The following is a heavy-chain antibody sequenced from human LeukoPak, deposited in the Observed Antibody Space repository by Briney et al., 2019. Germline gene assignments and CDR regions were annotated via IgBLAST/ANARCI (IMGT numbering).Heavy chain of an antibody. D-gene: IGHD3-10*01. V-gene: IGHV3-23*01. Sequence: PGGSLRLSCAASGFTFSSYAMSWVRQAPGKGLEWVSAISGSGGSTYYADSVKGRFTISRDNSKNTLYLQMNSLRAEDTAVYYCAKDPHGLWFSQPLDAFDIWGQGTMVTVSS. CDR3: AKDPHGLWFSQPLDAFDI. CDR1: GFTFSSYA. J-gene: IGHJ3*02. CDR2: ISGSGGST.